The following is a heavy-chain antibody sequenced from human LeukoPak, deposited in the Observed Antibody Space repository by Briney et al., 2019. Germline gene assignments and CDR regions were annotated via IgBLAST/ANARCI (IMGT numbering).Heavy chain of an antibody. CDR1: GFTFSSYA. J-gene: IGHJ4*02. V-gene: IGHV3-23*01. D-gene: IGHD2-2*01. CDR3: AKGDIVVVPAAIADY. Sequence: GGSLRLSCAASGFTFSSYAMSWVRQAPGKGLEWVSAISGSGGSTYYADSVKGRFTISRDNSKNTLYLQMNSLRAGDTAVYYCAKGDIVVVPAAIADYWGQGTLVTVSS. CDR2: ISGSGGST.